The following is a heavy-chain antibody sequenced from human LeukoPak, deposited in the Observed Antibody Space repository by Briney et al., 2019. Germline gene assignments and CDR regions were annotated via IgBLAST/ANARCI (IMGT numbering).Heavy chain of an antibody. CDR1: GFTFSSYA. J-gene: IGHJ4*02. D-gene: IGHD6-13*01. CDR3: ARDVYRGSSWYAFDY. CDR2: ISYDGSNK. V-gene: IGHV3-30-3*01. Sequence: GGSLRLSCAASGFTFSSYAMHWVRQAPGKGLEWVAVISYDGSNKYYADSVKGRFTISRDNAKNSLFLQMSSLRAEDTGVYFCARDVYRGSSWYAFDYWGQGTLVTVSS.